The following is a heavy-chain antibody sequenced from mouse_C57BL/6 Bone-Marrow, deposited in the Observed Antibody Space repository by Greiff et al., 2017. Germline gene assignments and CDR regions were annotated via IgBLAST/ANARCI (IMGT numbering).Heavy chain of an antibody. Sequence: VQLQQSGPELVKPGASVKISCKASGYTFTDYYMNWVKQSHGKSLEWIGDINHNNGGTSYNQKFKGKATLTVDKSSSTAYMELRSLTSEDSAVYYCARGGLTTVDYWGQGTTLTVSS. CDR1: GYTFTDYY. CDR3: ARGGLTTVDY. V-gene: IGHV1-26*01. J-gene: IGHJ2*01. CDR2: INHNNGGT. D-gene: IGHD1-1*01.